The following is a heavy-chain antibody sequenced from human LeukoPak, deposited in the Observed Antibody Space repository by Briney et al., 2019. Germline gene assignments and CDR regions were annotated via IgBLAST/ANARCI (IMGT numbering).Heavy chain of an antibody. CDR2: IYYSGST. V-gene: IGHV4-39*07. D-gene: IGHD3-9*01. J-gene: IGHJ4*02. Sequence: SETLSLTCTISGGSISSSSYYWGWIRQPPGKGLEWIGSIYYSGSTYNNPSLKSRVTISVDTSKNQFSLKLSSVTAADTAVYYCARGRNYDILTGYYPYYFDYWGQGTLVTVSS. CDR3: ARGRNYDILTGYYPYYFDY. CDR1: GGSISSSSYY.